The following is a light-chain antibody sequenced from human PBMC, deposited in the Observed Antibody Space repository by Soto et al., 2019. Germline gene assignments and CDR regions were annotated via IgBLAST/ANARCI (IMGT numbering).Light chain of an antibody. CDR3: QSYDSSLSGSRV. V-gene: IGLV1-40*01. J-gene: IGLJ1*01. CDR1: RSNIGAGFG. Sequence: QAVVPQPPSVSGAPGQRVTISCTGSRSNIGAGFGVHWYQQFPGTAPKLLIYGDSSRPSGVSDRFSGSKSGTSASLAITGLQAEDEADYYCQSYDSSLSGSRVFGTATKLPVL. CDR2: GDS.